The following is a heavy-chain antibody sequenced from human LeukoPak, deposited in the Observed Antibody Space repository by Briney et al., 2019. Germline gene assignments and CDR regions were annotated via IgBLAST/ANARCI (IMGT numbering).Heavy chain of an antibody. CDR2: VKSKTNGGTT. D-gene: IGHD2-2*01. V-gene: IGHV3-15*01. Sequence: GGSLRLSCAASGFSFSDAWMSWVRQAPGKGLEWVGRVKSKTNGGTTDYAAPVKGRFTISRDDSKNTLYLQMNSLKTEDTAVYYCTTDRVPAGDYYYYYMDVWGKGTTVTISS. CDR3: TTDRVPAGDYYYYYMDV. CDR1: GFSFSDAW. J-gene: IGHJ6*03.